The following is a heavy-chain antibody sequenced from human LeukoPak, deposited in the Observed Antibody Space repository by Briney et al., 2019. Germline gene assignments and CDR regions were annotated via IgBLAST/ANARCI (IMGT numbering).Heavy chain of an antibody. J-gene: IGHJ4*02. CDR1: GFTFSSYA. Sequence: PGGSLRLSCAASGFTFSSYAMSWVRQAPGKGLEWVSTISSSGGSTYYADSVKGRLTISRDNSKNTLYLQMNSLRAEDTAVYYCAKVVGATTRGYFDYWGQGTLVTVSS. CDR3: AKVVGATTRGYFDY. D-gene: IGHD1-26*01. V-gene: IGHV3-23*01. CDR2: ISSSGGST.